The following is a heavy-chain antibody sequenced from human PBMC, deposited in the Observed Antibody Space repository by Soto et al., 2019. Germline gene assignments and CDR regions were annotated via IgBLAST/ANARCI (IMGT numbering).Heavy chain of an antibody. CDR3: ARDKATELGGDEGWFDP. CDR2: MNPNSGNT. V-gene: IGHV1-8*01. CDR1: GYTFTSYD. D-gene: IGHD5-12*01. Sequence: QVQLVQSGAEVKKPGASVKVSCKASGYTFTSYDINWVRQATGQGLEWMGWMNPNSGNTGYAQKFQGRVTMTRNTSISTAYMELSSLRSEDTAVYYCARDKATELGGDEGWFDPWGQGTLVTVSS. J-gene: IGHJ5*02.